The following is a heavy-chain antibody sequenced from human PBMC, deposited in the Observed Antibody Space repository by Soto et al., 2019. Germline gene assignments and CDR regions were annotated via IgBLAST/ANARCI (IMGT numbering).Heavy chain of an antibody. CDR1: GGSISSGGYY. J-gene: IGHJ6*02. V-gene: IGHV4-31*03. D-gene: IGHD3-3*01. CDR3: ARDFRAATNSNYDFWSGDPTYYYYYGMDV. Sequence: TLSLTCTVSGGSISSGGYYWSWIRQHPGKGLEWIGYIYYSGSTYYNPSLKSRVTISVDTSKNQFSLKLSSVTAADTSVYYCARDFRAATNSNYDFWSGDPTYYYYYGMDVWGQGTTLTVSS. CDR2: IYYSGST.